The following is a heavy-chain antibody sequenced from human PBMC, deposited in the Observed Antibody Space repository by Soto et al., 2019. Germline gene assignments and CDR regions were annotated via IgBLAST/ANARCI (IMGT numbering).Heavy chain of an antibody. J-gene: IGHJ6*02. CDR1: GYTFTSYG. CDR3: ARDPRTSSGYGINYYYGMDV. CDR2: ISAYNGNT. V-gene: IGHV1-18*01. D-gene: IGHD5-12*01. Sequence: QVQLVQSGAEVKKPGASVKVSCKASGYTFTSYGISWVRQAPGQGLEWMGWISAYNGNTNYAQKLQGRVTMTTDTSTSTAYMELRSLRSDDTAVYYCARDPRTSSGYGINYYYGMDVWGQGTTVTVSS.